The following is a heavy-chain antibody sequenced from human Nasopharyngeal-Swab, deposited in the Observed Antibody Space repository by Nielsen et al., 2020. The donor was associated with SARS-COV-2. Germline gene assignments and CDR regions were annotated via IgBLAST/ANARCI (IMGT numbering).Heavy chain of an antibody. CDR1: GFTFSSYW. Sequence: GESLKISCAASGFTFSSYWMHWVGQAPGKGLVWVSRINSDGSSTSYADSVKGRFTISRDNAKNTLYLQMNSLRAEDTAVYYCARGRYNWNVNNWFDPWGQGTLVTVSS. CDR3: ARGRYNWNVNNWFDP. V-gene: IGHV3-74*01. CDR2: INSDGSST. J-gene: IGHJ5*02. D-gene: IGHD1-20*01.